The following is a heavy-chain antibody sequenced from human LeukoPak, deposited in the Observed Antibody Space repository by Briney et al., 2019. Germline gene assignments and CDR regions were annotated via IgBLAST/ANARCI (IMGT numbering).Heavy chain of an antibody. V-gene: IGHV3-7*03. J-gene: IGHJ4*02. D-gene: IGHD3-10*01. CDR2: IKQDGSEK. CDR3: ARGISGPHYFDY. CDR1: GFILSRYW. Sequence: GGSLGLSSAPPGFILSRYWMIWVRQAPGKGLGWVANIKQDGSEKYYVDSVKGRFTISRDNAKNSLYLQMNSLRAEDTALYYCARGISGPHYFDYWGQGTLVTASS.